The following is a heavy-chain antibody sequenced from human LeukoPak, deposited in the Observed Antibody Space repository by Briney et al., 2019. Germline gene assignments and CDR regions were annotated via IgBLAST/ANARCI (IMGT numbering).Heavy chain of an antibody. J-gene: IGHJ4*02. Sequence: GASVKVSCKASGYTFTGYYMHWVRQAPGQGLEWMGWINPNSGGTNYAQKFQGRVTMTRDTSISTAYMELSRLRSDDTAVYYCARMPVLYGDLTVDYWGQGTLVTVSS. V-gene: IGHV1-2*02. D-gene: IGHD4-17*01. CDR2: INPNSGGT. CDR3: ARMPVLYGDLTVDY. CDR1: GYTFTGYY.